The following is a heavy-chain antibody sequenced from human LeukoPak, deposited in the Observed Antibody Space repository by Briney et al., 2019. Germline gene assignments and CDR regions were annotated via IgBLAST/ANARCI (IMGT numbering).Heavy chain of an antibody. D-gene: IGHD1-1*01. CDR1: GFTFSSYG. V-gene: IGHV3-30*03. Sequence: TGGSLRLSCAASGFTFSSYGMHWVRQAPGKGLEWVAVISYDGSNKYYADSVKGRFTISRDNSKNTLYLQMNSLRAEDTAVYYCATNYERRLDYWGQGTLVTVSS. CDR3: ATNYERRLDY. J-gene: IGHJ4*02. CDR2: ISYDGSNK.